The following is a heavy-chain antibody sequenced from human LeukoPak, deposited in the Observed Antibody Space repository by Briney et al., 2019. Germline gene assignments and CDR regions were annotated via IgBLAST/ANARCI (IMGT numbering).Heavy chain of an antibody. V-gene: IGHV4-59*01. CDR1: GGSISSYY. Sequence: PSETLSLTCTVSGGSISSYYWSWIRQPPGKGLEWIGYICYSGSTNYNPSLKSRVTISVDTSKNQFSLKLSSVTAADTAVYYCARGDSGYDWVDYWGQGTLVTVSS. J-gene: IGHJ4*02. CDR2: ICYSGST. D-gene: IGHD5-12*01. CDR3: ARGDSGYDWVDY.